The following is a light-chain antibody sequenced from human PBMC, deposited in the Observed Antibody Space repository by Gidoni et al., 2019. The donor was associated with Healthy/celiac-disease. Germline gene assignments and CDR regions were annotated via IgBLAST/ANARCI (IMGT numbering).Light chain of an antibody. V-gene: IGKV3-20*01. CDR3: QQYGSSRVT. CDR2: GAS. Sequence: EIVLTQSPGTLSLSPGERATLSCRASQSVSSSYFAWYQQKPGQAPRLLIYGASSRATGIPDRFSGSGSGTDFTLTISRLEPEDFAVYYCQQYGSSRVTFXPXTKVDIK. CDR1: QSVSSSY. J-gene: IGKJ3*01.